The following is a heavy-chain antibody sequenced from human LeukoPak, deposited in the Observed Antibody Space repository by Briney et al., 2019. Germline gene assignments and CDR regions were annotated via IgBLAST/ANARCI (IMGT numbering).Heavy chain of an antibody. CDR3: ARDFRDSSGYSHAEYFQH. CDR2: IIPIFGTA. Sequence: SVKISWKASGGTFSSYAISWVRQAPGQGLEWMGGIIPIFGTANYAQKFQGRITITTDESTSTAYMELSSLRSEDTAVYYCARDFRDSSGYSHAEYFQHWGQGTLVTVSS. V-gene: IGHV1-69*05. CDR1: GGTFSSYA. J-gene: IGHJ1*01. D-gene: IGHD3-22*01.